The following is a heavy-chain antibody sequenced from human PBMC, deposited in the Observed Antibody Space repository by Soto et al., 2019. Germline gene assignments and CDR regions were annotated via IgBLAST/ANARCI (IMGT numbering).Heavy chain of an antibody. V-gene: IGHV1-3*04. CDR1: GYNFTTYA. J-gene: IGHJ4*02. D-gene: IGHD3-22*01. Sequence: ASVKVSCKASGYNFTTYAMLWVRQAPGQRPEWMGWINTGNGNTKYSSKFQGRVTITRDTAASTAYMELSSLKSEDTAVYYCARERNYYDSSGYWIFDYWGQGTLVTVSS. CDR2: INTGNGNT. CDR3: ARERNYYDSSGYWIFDY.